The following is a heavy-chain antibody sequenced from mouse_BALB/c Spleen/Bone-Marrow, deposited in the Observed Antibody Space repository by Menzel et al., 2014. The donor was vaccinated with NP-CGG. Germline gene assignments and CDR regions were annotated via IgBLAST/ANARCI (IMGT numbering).Heavy chain of an antibody. CDR1: GFDFRRYW. J-gene: IGHJ2*02. Sequence: EVKLMESGGGLGQPGGSLKLSCAVSGFDFRRYWMSWVRQSPGKGLEWIGEINPESSTINYTPSLKDKFIISRDNAKNTLFLQMSKVRSEDAALYYCARLGYYGYFVDWGQGTSLPVSS. CDR3: ARLGYYGYFVD. D-gene: IGHD2-3*01. CDR2: INPESSTI. V-gene: IGHV4-1*02.